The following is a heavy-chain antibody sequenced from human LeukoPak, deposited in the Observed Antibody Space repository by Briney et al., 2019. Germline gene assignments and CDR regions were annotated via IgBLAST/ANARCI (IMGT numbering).Heavy chain of an antibody. CDR1: GFTFGDYA. CDR3: ARDRPWAYYYDSSGYYPDY. Sequence: QSGGSLRLSCTASGFTFGDYAMSWFRQAPGKGLEWVGFIRSKAFGGTTEYAASVKGRFTISRDDSKSIAYLQMNSLKTEDTAVYYCARDRPWAYYYDSSGYYPDYWGRGTLVTVCS. CDR2: IRSKAFGGTT. D-gene: IGHD3-22*01. V-gene: IGHV3-49*03. J-gene: IGHJ4*02.